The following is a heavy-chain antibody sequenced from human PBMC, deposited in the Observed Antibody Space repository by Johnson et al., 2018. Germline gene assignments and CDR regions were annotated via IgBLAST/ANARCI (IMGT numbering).Heavy chain of an antibody. V-gene: IGHV3-30*18. D-gene: IGHD6-19*01. CDR2: ISYDGSKK. CDR3: ANLDRYGLPVGSSS. Sequence: QEQLVQSGGGVVQPGRSLRLSCAASGFTFSTYGMYWVRQAPGKGLQWVAVISYDGSKKFYAASVRGRLTISRDNSKNTLYLQMNSLRPDDTAVYYCANLDRYGLPVGSSSWGQGTLVTVSS. CDR1: GFTFSTYG. J-gene: IGHJ4*02.